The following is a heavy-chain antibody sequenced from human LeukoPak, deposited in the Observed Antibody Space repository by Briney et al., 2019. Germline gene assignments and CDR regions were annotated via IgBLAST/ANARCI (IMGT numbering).Heavy chain of an antibody. J-gene: IGHJ6*03. CDR1: GGSISSYY. CDR3: ARTGYCSSTSCNTASRPYYYYYMDV. D-gene: IGHD2-2*02. CDR2: IYYSGST. V-gene: IGHV4-59*01. Sequence: SETLSLTCTVSGGSISSYYWSWIRQPPGKGLEWIGYIYYSGSTNYNPSLKSRVTISVDTSKNQFSLKLGSVTAADTAVYYCARTGYCSSTSCNTASRPYYYYYMDVWGKGTTVTVSS.